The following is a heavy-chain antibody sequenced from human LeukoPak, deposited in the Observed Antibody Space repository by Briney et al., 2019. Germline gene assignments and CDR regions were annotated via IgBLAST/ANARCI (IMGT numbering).Heavy chain of an antibody. V-gene: IGHV3-23*01. Sequence: VGSLRLSCAAPVVSFSSYAITWGRATLRKRLQRVSPVTVRVGVTYYADSVKGRFTISRDDSKNTLYLQMNRLRAEDTAVYYCAKDPGRNWNYGLGEYWGQGTPVTVPS. CDR3: AKDPGRNWNYGLGEY. CDR1: VVSFSSYA. CDR2: VTVRVGVT. D-gene: IGHD1-7*01. J-gene: IGHJ4*02.